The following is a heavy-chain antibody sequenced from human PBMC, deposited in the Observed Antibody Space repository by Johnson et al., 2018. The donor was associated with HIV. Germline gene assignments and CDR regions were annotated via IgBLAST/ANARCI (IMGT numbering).Heavy chain of an antibody. Sequence: VQVVESGGGLIQPGGSLRLSCAASGFTVSSNYMSWVRQAPGKGLEWVSVIYSGGSTYTADSVKGRFTISRDNSKNTLYLQMNSLKSEDTAVYYCTTDRVGSGSHDAFDIWGQGTMVTVSS. CDR1: GFTVSSNY. CDR3: TTDRVGSGSHDAFDI. J-gene: IGHJ3*02. CDR2: IYSGGST. V-gene: IGHV3-53*01. D-gene: IGHD1-26*01.